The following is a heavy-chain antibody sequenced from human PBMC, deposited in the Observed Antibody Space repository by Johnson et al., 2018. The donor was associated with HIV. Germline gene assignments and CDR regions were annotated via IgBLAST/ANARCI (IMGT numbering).Heavy chain of an antibody. Sequence: QVQLVESGGGVVQPGGSLRLSCAASGFTVSSNYMSWVRQAPDKGLEWVAFIHYDGSNKYYADSVKGRFTISRDNSKNTLYLQMNSLRAEDTAVYYCAGLGGSCYAVWQKNYAFDIWGQGTMVTVSS. D-gene: IGHD2-15*01. V-gene: IGHV3-30*02. CDR1: GFTVSSNY. CDR2: IHYDGSNK. J-gene: IGHJ3*02. CDR3: AGLGGSCYAVWQKNYAFDI.